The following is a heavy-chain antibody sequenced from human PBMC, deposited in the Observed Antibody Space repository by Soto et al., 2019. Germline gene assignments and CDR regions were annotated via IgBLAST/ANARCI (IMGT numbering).Heavy chain of an antibody. Sequence: QVTLKESGPVLVNPTETLTLTCTVSGFSLSNARMGVSWIRQPPGKALEWLAHIFSNDEKSYSTSLKSRLTISKDTSKSQVVLTMTNMDPVDTATYYCARINTGRYFDWSHDYWGQGTLVTVSS. V-gene: IGHV2-26*01. J-gene: IGHJ4*02. CDR3: ARINTGRYFDWSHDY. D-gene: IGHD3-9*01. CDR1: GFSLSNARMG. CDR2: IFSNDEK.